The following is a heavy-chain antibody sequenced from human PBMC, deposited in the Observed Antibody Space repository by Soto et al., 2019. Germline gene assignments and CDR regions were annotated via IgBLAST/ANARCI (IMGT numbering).Heavy chain of an antibody. V-gene: IGHV1-8*01. D-gene: IGHD6-13*01. CDR3: ANQKICIAAAGFIY. Sequence: QVQLVQSGAEVKKPGASVKVSCKASGYTFTSYDINWVRQATGQGLEWMGWMNPNSGNTGYAQKFQVRVTMTRNTSISTAYMELSSLRSEDTALEYCANQKICIAAAGFIYWGQGTLVTVAS. CDR1: GYTFTSYD. CDR2: MNPNSGNT. J-gene: IGHJ4*02.